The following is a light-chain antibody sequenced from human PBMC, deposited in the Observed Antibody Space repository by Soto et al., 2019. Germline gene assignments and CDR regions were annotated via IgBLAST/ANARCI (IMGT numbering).Light chain of an antibody. V-gene: IGKV1-39*01. CDR1: QSISSY. Sequence: DIQMTQSPSSLSVSVGDRVTITCRASQSISSYLNWYQQKPGKAPKLLIYAASSLQSGFPSRFSGSGSGTDFTLTISSLQPEDFATYYCQQSYSTPNTFGGGTKVEIK. CDR3: QQSYSTPNT. J-gene: IGKJ4*01. CDR2: AAS.